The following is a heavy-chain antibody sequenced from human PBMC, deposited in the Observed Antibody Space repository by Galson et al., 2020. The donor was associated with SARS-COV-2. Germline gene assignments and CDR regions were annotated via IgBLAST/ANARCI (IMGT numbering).Heavy chain of an antibody. D-gene: IGHD3-9*01. CDR2: IFYTGST. CDR1: LGYISSGGYY. V-gene: IGHV4-31*03. Sequence: ASETLSLTCTVSLGYISSGGYYWAWIRQHQGKGLEWIGYIFYTGSTDYNPSLKSRVRISVDLPKNQFSLRLTAVTAADTAMYYCARVVYDDTGYTYLDSWGPGTPVTDSS. J-gene: IGHJ4*02. CDR3: ARVVYDDTGYTYLDS.